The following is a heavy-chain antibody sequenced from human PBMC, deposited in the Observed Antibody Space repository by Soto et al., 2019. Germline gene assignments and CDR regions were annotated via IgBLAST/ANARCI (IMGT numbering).Heavy chain of an antibody. CDR2: ISSNGGST. CDR1: GFTFSSYA. CDR3: ARAVSPTATTHLDC. J-gene: IGHJ4*02. Sequence: VQLVESGGGLVQPGGSLRLSCAASGFTFSSYAMHWVRQAPGKGLEYVSAISSNGGSTYYANSVKGRFTISRDNSKNTVYLHMGNLRSVDMAVYYSARAVSPTATTHLDCWGRGTLVTVSS. V-gene: IGHV3-64*01. D-gene: IGHD4-17*01.